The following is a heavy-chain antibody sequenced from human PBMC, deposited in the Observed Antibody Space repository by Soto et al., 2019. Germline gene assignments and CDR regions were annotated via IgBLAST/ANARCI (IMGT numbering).Heavy chain of an antibody. Sequence: ASVKVSCKASGYTFTSYDINWVRQATGQGLEWMGWMNPNSGNTGYAQKFQGRVTMTRNTSISTAYMELSSLRSEDTAVYYCAREMTTITSHHYYGMDVWGQGTTVTVSS. J-gene: IGHJ6*02. CDR1: GYTFTSYD. V-gene: IGHV1-8*01. CDR2: MNPNSGNT. D-gene: IGHD4-4*01. CDR3: AREMTTITSHHYYGMDV.